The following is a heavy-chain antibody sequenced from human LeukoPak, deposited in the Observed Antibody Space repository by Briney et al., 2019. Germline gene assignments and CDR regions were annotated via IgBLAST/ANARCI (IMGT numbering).Heavy chain of an antibody. V-gene: IGHV3-23*01. Sequence: GGSLRLSCAASGFTFSSYAMRWVRQAPGRGLEWVSVISGSGGSTDYADSVKGRFTTSRDNSKNTLYLQMSSLRAEDTAVYYCARRAYNWGAFDIWGQGTMVTVSS. CDR3: ARRAYNWGAFDI. J-gene: IGHJ3*02. CDR1: GFTFSSYA. CDR2: ISGSGGST. D-gene: IGHD5-24*01.